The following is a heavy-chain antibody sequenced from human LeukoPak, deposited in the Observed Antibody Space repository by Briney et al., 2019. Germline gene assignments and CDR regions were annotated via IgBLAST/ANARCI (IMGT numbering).Heavy chain of an antibody. J-gene: IGHJ4*02. CDR2: TYYRSKWYT. D-gene: IGHD1-14*01. Sequence: SQTLSLTCAISGDSVSNNYAAWNWIRQSPSRGLEWLGRTYYRSKWYTNYTESVKGRITINPDTSKNQFSLQLNSVTPEDTAVYYCARNHSPDFDYWGQGTLVTVSS. CDR3: ARNHSPDFDY. V-gene: IGHV6-1*01. CDR1: GDSVSNNYAA.